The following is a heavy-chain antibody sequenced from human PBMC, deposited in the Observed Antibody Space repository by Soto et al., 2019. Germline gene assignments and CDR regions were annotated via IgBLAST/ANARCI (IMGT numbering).Heavy chain of an antibody. Sequence: QVQLVESGGGVVQPGRSLRLSCAASGFTFSSYGMHWARQGPGKGLEWVAVIWYDGSNKVYADSVKGRFTISKDNSKNTLYLQMNSLRAEDTAVYYCARDLSGDYGALDTWSQGTMVTVSS. D-gene: IGHD4-17*01. CDR1: GFTFSSYG. J-gene: IGHJ3*02. CDR3: ARDLSGDYGALDT. CDR2: IWYDGSNK. V-gene: IGHV3-33*01.